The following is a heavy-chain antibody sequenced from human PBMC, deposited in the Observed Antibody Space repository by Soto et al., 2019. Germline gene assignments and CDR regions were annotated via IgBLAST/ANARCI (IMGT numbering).Heavy chain of an antibody. Sequence: QVQLVQSGAEVKKPGSSVKVSCKASGGTFSSYAISWVRQAPGQGLEWMGGIIPIFGTANYAQKFQGRVTITADKSTRTAYMELSSLRSEDTAVYYCAKCSGGSCYSYSGYYYYGMDVWGQGTTVTVSS. CDR2: IIPIFGTA. V-gene: IGHV1-69*06. CDR1: GGTFSSYA. J-gene: IGHJ6*02. D-gene: IGHD2-15*01. CDR3: AKCSGGSCYSYSGYYYYGMDV.